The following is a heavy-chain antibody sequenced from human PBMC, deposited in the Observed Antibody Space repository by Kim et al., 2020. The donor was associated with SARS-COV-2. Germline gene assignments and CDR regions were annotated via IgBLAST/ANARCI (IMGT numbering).Heavy chain of an antibody. J-gene: IGHJ4*02. D-gene: IGHD3-22*01. V-gene: IGHV3-11*06. Sequence: VKGRFTISRDNAKNSLYLQMNSLRAEDTAVYYCARDEGINYYDSSGYYARWGQGTLVTVSS. CDR3: ARDEGINYYDSSGYYAR.